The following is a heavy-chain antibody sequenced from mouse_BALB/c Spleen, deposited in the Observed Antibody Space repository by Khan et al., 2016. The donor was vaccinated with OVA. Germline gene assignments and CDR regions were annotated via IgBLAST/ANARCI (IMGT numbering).Heavy chain of an antibody. D-gene: IGHD4-1*01. Sequence: QVQLQQSGPELVKPGASVKMSCKASGYTFTDYVMHWVKQRNGQGLEWIGQIYPGSDSTYYNEKFKGKATLTTDRSSNTAYMQLSNLTAEDAAVYFWARAGWDGFAYWGQGTLVTVSA. V-gene: IGHV1-77*01. J-gene: IGHJ3*01. CDR3: ARAGWDGFAY. CDR1: GYTFTDYV. CDR2: IYPGSDST.